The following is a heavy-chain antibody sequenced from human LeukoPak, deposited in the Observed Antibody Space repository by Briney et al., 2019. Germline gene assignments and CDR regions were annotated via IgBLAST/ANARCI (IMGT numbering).Heavy chain of an antibody. D-gene: IGHD2-2*01. V-gene: IGHV4-34*01. CDR3: ARVKVVVVPAAMDY. CDR1: GGSFSGYY. CDR2: INHSGST. Sequence: SETLSLTCAVYGGSFSGYYWSWTRQPPGKGLEWIGEINHSGSTNYNPSLKSRVTISVDTSKNQFSLKLSSVTAADTAVYYCARVKVVVVPAAMDYWGQGTLVTVSS. J-gene: IGHJ4*02.